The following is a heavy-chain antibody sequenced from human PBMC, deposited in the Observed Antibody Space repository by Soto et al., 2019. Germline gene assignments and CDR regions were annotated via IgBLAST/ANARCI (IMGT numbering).Heavy chain of an antibody. D-gene: IGHD2-15*01. CDR1: GFSFDTYT. Sequence: GGSLRLSCAASGFSFDTYTMNWVRQAPGQGLEWLSSISSGSHHIHYADSVQGRFTISRDNAKNSLYLEMNSLRADDSGVYYCAREGDIVVSSYIWGQGTLVTVSS. V-gene: IGHV3-21*01. CDR2: ISSGSHHI. J-gene: IGHJ4*02. CDR3: AREGDIVVSSYI.